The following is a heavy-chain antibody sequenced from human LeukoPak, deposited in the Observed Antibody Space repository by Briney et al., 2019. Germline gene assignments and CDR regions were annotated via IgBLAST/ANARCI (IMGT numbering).Heavy chain of an antibody. J-gene: IGHJ4*02. CDR2: IYHSGST. CDR3: ARDLDTATEN. CDR1: GYSISSGYY. D-gene: IGHD5-18*01. Sequence: KSSETLSLTCTVSGYSISSGYYWGWIRQPPGKGLEWIGSIYHSGSTYYNPSLKSRVTISVDTSKNQFSLKLSSVTAADTAVYYCARDLDTATENWGQGTLVTVSS. V-gene: IGHV4-38-2*02.